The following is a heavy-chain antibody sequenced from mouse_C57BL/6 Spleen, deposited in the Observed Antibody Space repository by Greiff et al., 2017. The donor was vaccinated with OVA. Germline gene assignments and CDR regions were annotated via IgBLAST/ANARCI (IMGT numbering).Heavy chain of an antibody. CDR2: IDPNSVGT. D-gene: IGHD2-5*01. Sequence: HLHHPFSYLFNPVSSFNLSFNSSVYTFTIYCIHLFKQIPGRGLEWIGRIDPNSVGTKYNEKFKSKATLTVDKPSSTAYMQLSSLTSEDSAVYYCARSYYSNYDYAMDYWGQGTSVTVSS. CDR3: ARSYYSNYDYAMDY. CDR1: VYTFTIYC. J-gene: IGHJ4*01. V-gene: IGHV1-72*01.